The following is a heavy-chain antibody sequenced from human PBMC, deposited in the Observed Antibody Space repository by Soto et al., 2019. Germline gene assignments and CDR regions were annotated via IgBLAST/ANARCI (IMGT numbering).Heavy chain of an antibody. CDR2: IYYSGST. J-gene: IGHJ1*01. V-gene: IGHV4-39*01. CDR3: ADGLHCGGDCPISEYFHH. D-gene: IGHD2-21*02. CDR1: DGSISSSYYY. Sequence: PSETLSLTCTVSDGSISSSYYYWGWIRQPPGKGLEWIGSIYYSGSTYYNPSLEGRVTISVDTSTGQLSLKLTSVTAADTAVYYCADGLHCGGDCPISEYFHHWGQGTLVTVSS.